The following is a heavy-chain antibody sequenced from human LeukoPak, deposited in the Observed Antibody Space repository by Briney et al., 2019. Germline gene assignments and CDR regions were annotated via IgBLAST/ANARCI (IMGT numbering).Heavy chain of an antibody. CDR3: AKCTTGTTYSYFDY. V-gene: IGHV3-23*01. Sequence: GGSLRLSCAASGFTFSSYAMSWVRQAPGKGLEWASAISGSGGSTYYADSVKGRFTISRDNSKNTLYLQMNSLRAEDTAVYYSAKCTTGTTYSYFDYWGQGTLVTVSS. J-gene: IGHJ4*02. CDR1: GFTFSSYA. CDR2: ISGSGGST. D-gene: IGHD1-1*01.